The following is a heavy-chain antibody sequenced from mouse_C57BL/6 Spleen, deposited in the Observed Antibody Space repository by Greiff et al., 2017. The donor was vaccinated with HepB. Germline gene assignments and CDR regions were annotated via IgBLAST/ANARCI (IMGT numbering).Heavy chain of an antibody. J-gene: IGHJ2*01. V-gene: IGHV1-15*01. CDR1: GYTFTDYE. Sequence: QVQLQQSGAELVRPGASVTLSCKASGYTFTDYEMHWVKQTPVHGLEWIGAIDPETGGTAYNQKFKGKAILTADKSSSTAYMELRSLTSEDSAVYYCTGGLYYFDYWGQGTTLTVSS. CDR3: TGGLYYFDY. CDR2: IDPETGGT.